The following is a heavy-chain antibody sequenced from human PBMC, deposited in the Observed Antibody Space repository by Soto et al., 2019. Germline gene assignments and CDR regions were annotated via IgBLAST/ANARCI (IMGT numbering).Heavy chain of an antibody. J-gene: IGHJ4*02. CDR3: ARVPGYCSGGSCPDY. V-gene: IGHV1-46*03. CDR2: INPSGGST. Sequence: ASVKVSGKASGYTFTSYYMHWVRQAPGQGLEWMGIINPSGGSTSYAQKFQGRVTMTRDTSTSTVYMELSSLRSEDTAVYYCARVPGYCSGGSCPDYWGQGTLVTVSS. D-gene: IGHD2-15*01. CDR1: GYTFTSYY.